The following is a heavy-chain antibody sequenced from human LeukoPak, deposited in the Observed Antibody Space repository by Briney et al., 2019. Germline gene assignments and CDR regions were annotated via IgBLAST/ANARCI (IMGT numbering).Heavy chain of an antibody. CDR2: IYYSGST. Sequence: SETLSLTCTVSGGSISSSSYYWGWIRQPPGKGLEWIGSIYYSGSTYYNPSLKSRVIISVDTSKNQFSLKLSSVTAADTAVYYCARGGMITMVRGVIETDDYWGQGTLVSVSS. J-gene: IGHJ4*02. CDR3: ARGGMITMVRGVIETDDY. CDR1: GGSISSSSYY. V-gene: IGHV4-39*07. D-gene: IGHD3-10*01.